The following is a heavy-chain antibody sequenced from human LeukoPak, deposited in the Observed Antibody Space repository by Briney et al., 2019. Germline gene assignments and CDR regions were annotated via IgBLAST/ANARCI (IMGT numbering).Heavy chain of an antibody. D-gene: IGHD4-23*01. CDR3: ARDYGGSSPFDY. V-gene: IGHV3-48*04. CDR2: ISSSGSTI. CDR1: GFTFSNHG. J-gene: IGHJ4*02. Sequence: GGSLRLSCAASGFTFSNHGMNWVRQAPGKGLEWVSYISSSGSTIYYADSVQGRFTISRDNAKNSLYLQMNSLRAEDTAVYYCARDYGGSSPFDYWGQGTLVTVSS.